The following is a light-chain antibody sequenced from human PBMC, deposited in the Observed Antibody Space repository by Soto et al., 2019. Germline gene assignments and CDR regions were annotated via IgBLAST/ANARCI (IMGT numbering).Light chain of an antibody. V-gene: IGKV3-11*01. CDR3: QQGSWPPLA. CDR1: QSVSSS. J-gene: IGKJ4*01. CDR2: DAS. Sequence: EIVLTQSPATLSLSPGERATLSCRASQSVSSSLAWYQQRPGQAPRLIIHDASNRATGIPARFSGSGSGTDFTLTISSLEPEDFAVYYCQQGSWPPLAFGGGTRVEIK.